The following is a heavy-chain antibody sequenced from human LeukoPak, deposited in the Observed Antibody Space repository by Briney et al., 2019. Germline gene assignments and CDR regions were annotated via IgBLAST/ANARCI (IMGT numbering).Heavy chain of an antibody. CDR3: AREKYSRSPFRY. J-gene: IGHJ4*02. CDR2: IRRSGRTI. V-gene: IGHV3-48*03. Sequence: GVSLRLSCAASGFTFSSYEMNWVRQAPGKGLEWVSYIRRSGRTIYSADSVKGRFTISRDNAKNSLYLQMNSLRAEDTAVYYCAREKYSRSPFRYWGQGTLVTVSS. CDR1: GFTFSSYE. D-gene: IGHD6-13*01.